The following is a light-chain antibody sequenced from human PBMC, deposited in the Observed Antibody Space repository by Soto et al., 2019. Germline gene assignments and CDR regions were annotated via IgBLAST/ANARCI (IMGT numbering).Light chain of an antibody. CDR2: GAS. J-gene: IGKJ1*01. CDR1: ESVSSNY. V-gene: IGKV3-20*01. Sequence: EIVLTQSPGTLSLSPGERATLSCRASESVSSNYLAWYQQKPGQAPRLLIYGASTRATGVPARFSGSGSGTDFTLSISRLEPEDFAVYYCQQYGGSPRTFGQGTKVEIK. CDR3: QQYGGSPRT.